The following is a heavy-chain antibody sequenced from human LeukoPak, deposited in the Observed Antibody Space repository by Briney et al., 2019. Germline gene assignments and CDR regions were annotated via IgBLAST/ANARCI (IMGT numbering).Heavy chain of an antibody. J-gene: IGHJ6*02. CDR3: ATAPILRGEGGEHFKYGMDV. D-gene: IGHD2-2*02. V-gene: IGHV4-4*02. CDR1: VGSISSGNW. Sequence: SGTLSLTCAVSVGSISSGNWWSWVRQSPGKGLEWMGDIYHSGSANYNPSPKSRVTISADRFTNHFSLKLTSVTAADTAVYYCATAPILRGEGGEHFKYGMDVWGQGTTVSVS. CDR2: IYHSGSA.